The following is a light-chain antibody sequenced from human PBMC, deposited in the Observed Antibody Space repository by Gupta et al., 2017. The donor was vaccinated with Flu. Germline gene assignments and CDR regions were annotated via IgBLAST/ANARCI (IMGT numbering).Light chain of an antibody. CDR1: SGDVGVYTH. CDR3: SSYAGAYTLV. J-gene: IGLJ2*01. Sequence: QSPLTQPRPVSASPAQSVTISCTGTSGDVGVYTHVSCVQQRSGKASKLIIYDLMKRPSGVPDRFSGSRSGSTASLTISGLQAEDEADYYCSSYAGAYTLVFGGGTKLTVL. V-gene: IGLV2-11*01. CDR2: DLM.